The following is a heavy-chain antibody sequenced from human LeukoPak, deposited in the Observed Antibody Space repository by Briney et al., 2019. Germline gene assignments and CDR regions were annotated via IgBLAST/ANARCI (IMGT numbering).Heavy chain of an antibody. J-gene: IGHJ3*02. CDR1: GGSFSGYY. Sequence: PSETLSLTCAVYGGSFSGYYWCWIRQPPGKGLEWIGEINHSGSTNYNPSLKSRVTISVDTSKNQFSLKLSSVTAADTAVYYCARGSVWYSGSYYALWVRAFDIWGQGTMVTVSS. D-gene: IGHD1-26*01. CDR3: ARGSVWYSGSYYALWVRAFDI. V-gene: IGHV4-34*01. CDR2: INHSGST.